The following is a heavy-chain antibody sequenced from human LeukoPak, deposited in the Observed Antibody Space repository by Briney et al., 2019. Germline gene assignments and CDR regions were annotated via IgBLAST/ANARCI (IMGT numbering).Heavy chain of an antibody. V-gene: IGHV1-18*01. CDR3: AIDPLPTYYGSNSGGFDN. J-gene: IGHJ4*02. D-gene: IGHD4-23*01. Sequence: GDSVKVSCKASGYSLSSYGISWVRQAPGQGLEWVGLIIGYSGNTKYAQNFQDRVTVTTDTSTNTAYLELRSLTSDDTAVYYCAIDPLPTYYGSNSGGFDNWGQGTLVTVSS. CDR2: IIGYSGNT. CDR1: GYSLSSYG.